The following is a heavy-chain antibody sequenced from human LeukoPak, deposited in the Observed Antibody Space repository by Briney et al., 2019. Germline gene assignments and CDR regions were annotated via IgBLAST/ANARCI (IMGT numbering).Heavy chain of an antibody. V-gene: IGHV3-15*01. CDR3: TAYSSSWYYFDY. D-gene: IGHD6-13*01. J-gene: IGHJ4*02. CDR1: GFTFSSYG. CDR2: IKDKTDGGAT. Sequence: GRSLRLSCAASGFTFSSYGMHWVRQAPGKGLEWVGRIKDKTDGGATEHAAPVKGRFTISRDDSKNTLYLQMNSLTTEDTALYYCTAYSSSWYYFDYWGQGTLVTVSS.